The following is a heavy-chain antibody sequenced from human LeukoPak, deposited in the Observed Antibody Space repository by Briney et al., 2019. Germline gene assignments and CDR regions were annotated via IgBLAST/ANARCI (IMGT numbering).Heavy chain of an antibody. CDR3: ARSLAGSSWYEIDY. J-gene: IGHJ4*02. CDR1: GYTFTGYY. V-gene: IGHV1-2*02. D-gene: IGHD6-13*01. CDR2: INPNSGGT. Sequence: ASVKVSCKASGYTFTGYYMHWVRRAPGQGLEWMGWINPNSGGTNYAQKFQGRVTMTRDTSISTAYMELSRLRSDDTAVYYCARSLAGSSWYEIDYWGQGTLVTVSS.